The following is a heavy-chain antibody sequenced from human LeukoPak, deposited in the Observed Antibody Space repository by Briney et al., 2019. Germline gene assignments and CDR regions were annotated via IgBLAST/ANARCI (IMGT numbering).Heavy chain of an antibody. CDR2: INPSGGST. J-gene: IGHJ6*02. Sequence: GASVKVSCKASGYTFTSYYMHWVRQAPGQGLEWMGIINPSGGSTSYAQKFQGRVTITADESTSTAYMELSSLRSEDTAVYYCARARSGSYDVGDYYYYYGMDVWGQGTTVTVSS. CDR3: ARARSGSYDVGDYYYYYGMDV. D-gene: IGHD1-26*01. V-gene: IGHV1-46*01. CDR1: GYTFTSYY.